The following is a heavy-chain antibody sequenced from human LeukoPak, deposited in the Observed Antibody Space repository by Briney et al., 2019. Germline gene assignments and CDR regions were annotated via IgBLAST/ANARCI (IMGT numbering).Heavy chain of an antibody. D-gene: IGHD3-3*01. CDR3: ASARPNYDFWSGYYFYY. J-gene: IGHJ4*02. CDR2: IYYSGST. CDR1: GGSISSYY. Sequence: PSETLSLTGTVSGGSISSYYWSWLRQPPGKGLEWSGYIYYSGSTNYNPSLKSLVTIAVDTSKNPFSVQLSSVTAAATAVYYGASARPNYDFWSGYYFYYWGQGTLVTVPS. V-gene: IGHV4-59*01.